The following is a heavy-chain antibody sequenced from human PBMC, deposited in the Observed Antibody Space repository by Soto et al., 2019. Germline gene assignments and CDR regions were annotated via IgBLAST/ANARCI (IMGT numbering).Heavy chain of an antibody. CDR1: GFSLRTSGMC. CDR3: ARSTTRCYFDPLHV. CDR2: IDWDDDK. J-gene: IGHJ6*02. D-gene: IGHD2-21*01. Sequence: GSGPTLVNPTQTLRLTCTFSGFSLRTSGMCVNWIRQPPGKALEWLALIDWDDDKYYSTSLKTRLSVSKDSARNLVILTMTNMDPVDTATYFCARSTTRCYFDPLHVWGQGTTVTVSS. V-gene: IGHV2-70*13.